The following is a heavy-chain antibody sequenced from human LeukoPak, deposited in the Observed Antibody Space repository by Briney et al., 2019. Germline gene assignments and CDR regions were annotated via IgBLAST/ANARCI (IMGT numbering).Heavy chain of an antibody. CDR2: ISGSGGST. CDR3: ARATGYCSGGSCYLGPTDY. D-gene: IGHD2-15*01. Sequence: GGSLRLSCAASGFTFSSYAMSWVRQAPGKGLEWVSAISGSGGSTYYADSVKGRFTISRDNAKNTLYLQMNSLRAEDTAVYYCARATGYCSGGSCYLGPTDYWGQGTLVTVSS. CDR1: GFTFSSYA. V-gene: IGHV3-23*01. J-gene: IGHJ4*02.